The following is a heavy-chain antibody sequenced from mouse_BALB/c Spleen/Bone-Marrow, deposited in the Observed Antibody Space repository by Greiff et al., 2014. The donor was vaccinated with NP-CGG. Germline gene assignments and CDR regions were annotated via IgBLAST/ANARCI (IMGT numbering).Heavy chain of an antibody. CDR3: TGYYLTARAFAY. CDR1: GYSFTSYW. Sequence: QVQLQQSGAQLVRPGASVKLSCKASGYSFTSYWMNWVKQRPGQGLEWIGMIHLSDSESRLNQKFKDKATLTVDKSSSTAYMQRSSQTSENSAVYDVTGYYLTARAFAYWGQGTLVTVSA. J-gene: IGHJ3*01. V-gene: IGHV1S82*01. D-gene: IGHD3-3*01. CDR2: IHLSDSES.